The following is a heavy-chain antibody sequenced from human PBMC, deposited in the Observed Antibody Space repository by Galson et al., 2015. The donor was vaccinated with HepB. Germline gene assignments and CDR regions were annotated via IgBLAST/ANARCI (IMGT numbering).Heavy chain of an antibody. CDR2: IYYSGSI. Sequence: LSLTCTVSGGSINSSSYYWGWIRQPPGKGLEWIGTIYYSGSIYYNPSLKSRVTISVDTSKTQFSLKLNSVTAADTAVYFCARGRVNYYAGGGPAGSWGQGTLLTVSS. CDR3: ARGRVNYYAGGGPAGS. V-gene: IGHV4-39*01. D-gene: IGHD1-26*01. CDR1: GGSINSSSYY. J-gene: IGHJ4*02.